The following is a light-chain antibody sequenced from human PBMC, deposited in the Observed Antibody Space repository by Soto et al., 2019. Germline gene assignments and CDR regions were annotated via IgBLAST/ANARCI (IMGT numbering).Light chain of an antibody. CDR3: MQALQAPLT. V-gene: IGKV2-28*01. Sequence: DIVMTQSPLSLPVTPGEPASISCRSSQSLLHSNGYNYVDWYLQKPGQSPHLLITLGSHRASGVPGRFSGTGSGTDFTLTISRVEAEDVGVYYCMQALQAPLTFGGGTKVEIK. CDR2: LGS. CDR1: QSLLHSNGYNY. J-gene: IGKJ4*01.